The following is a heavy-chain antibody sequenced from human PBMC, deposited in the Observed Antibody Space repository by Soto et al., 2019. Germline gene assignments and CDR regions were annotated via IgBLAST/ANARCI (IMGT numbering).Heavy chain of an antibody. CDR3: AKDQMDVEYYDFWSGYYAFDY. CDR1: GFTFSSYA. CDR2: ISGSGGST. D-gene: IGHD3-3*01. V-gene: IGHV3-23*01. Sequence: EVQLLESGGGLVQPGGSLRLSCAASGFTFSSYAMSWVRQAPGKGLEWVSAISGSGGSTYYADSVKGRFTISRDNSKNTLYLQMNSLRAEDTAVYYCAKDQMDVEYYDFWSGYYAFDYWGQGTLVTVSS. J-gene: IGHJ4*02.